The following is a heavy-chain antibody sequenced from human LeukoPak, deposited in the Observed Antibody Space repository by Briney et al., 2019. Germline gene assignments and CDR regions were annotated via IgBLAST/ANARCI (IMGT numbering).Heavy chain of an antibody. V-gene: IGHV3-49*04. Sequence: GGSLRLSCTASGFIFGDYAMSWVRQAPGKGLEWVGFIRSKAYGGTAEYAASIKGRFSISRDDSKNIAYLQMNSLKTEDSAVYYCTRGHGVPGAIPREYFDYWGQGTLVTVSS. D-gene: IGHD2-2*01. CDR1: GFIFGDYA. CDR2: IRSKAYGGTA. CDR3: TRGHGVPGAIPREYFDY. J-gene: IGHJ4*02.